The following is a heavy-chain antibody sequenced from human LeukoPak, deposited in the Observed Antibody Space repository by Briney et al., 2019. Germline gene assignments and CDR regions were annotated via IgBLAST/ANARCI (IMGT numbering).Heavy chain of an antibody. CDR1: GYTCTSYY. D-gene: IGHD3-10*01. Sequence: GASVKVSCKASGYTCTSYYMHWVRQAPGQGLEWMGWIYPNSGGTNYAQKFQGRVTVTRDTSISTAYMELSRLRSDDTAVYYCAREAYDSGSFRTDYYYMDVWGKGTTVTISS. CDR3: AREAYDSGSFRTDYYYMDV. V-gene: IGHV1-2*02. J-gene: IGHJ6*03. CDR2: IYPNSGGT.